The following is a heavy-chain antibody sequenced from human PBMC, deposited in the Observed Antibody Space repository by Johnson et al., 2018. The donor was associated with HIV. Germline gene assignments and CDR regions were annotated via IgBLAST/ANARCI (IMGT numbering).Heavy chain of an antibody. CDR1: GFTFSSYG. CDR2: IWYAESNK. V-gene: IGHV3-30*19. D-gene: IGHD4-23*01. J-gene: IGHJ3*02. CDR3: ARDSGGNYGAFDI. Sequence: QMQLVESGGGVVQPGRSLRLSCAASGFTFSSYGMHWVRQAPGKGLEWVAVIWYAESNKYYADSVRGRFTISRDNSKNTLYLQMNSLRAEATAVYYCARDSGGNYGAFDIWGQGTMVTVSS.